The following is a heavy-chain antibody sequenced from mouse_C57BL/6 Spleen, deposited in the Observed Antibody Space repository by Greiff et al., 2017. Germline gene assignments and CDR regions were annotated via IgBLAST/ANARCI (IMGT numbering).Heavy chain of an antibody. D-gene: IGHD2-1*01. V-gene: IGHV3-6*01. J-gene: IGHJ3*01. CDR3: ARDEGNYELWFAY. Sequence: DVKLVESGPGLVRPSQSLSLTCSVTGYSITSGYYWNWIRQFPGNKLEWMGYISYDGSNNYNPSLKNRISITRDTSKNQFFLKLNSVTTEDTATYYCARDEGNYELWFAYWGQGTLVTVSA. CDR2: ISYDGSN. CDR1: GYSITSGYY.